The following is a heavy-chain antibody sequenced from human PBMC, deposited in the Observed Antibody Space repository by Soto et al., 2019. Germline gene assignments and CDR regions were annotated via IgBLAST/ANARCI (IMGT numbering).Heavy chain of an antibody. D-gene: IGHD6-13*01. J-gene: IGHJ6*02. CDR1: GGSISSSSYY. Sequence: SETLSLTCTVSGGSISSSSYYWGWIRQPPGKGLEWIGSIYYSGSTYYNPSLKSRVTISVDTSKNQFSLKLSSVTAADTAVYYCARGRGSREDYYYGMDVWVQGSTVIVSS. CDR2: IYYSGST. V-gene: IGHV4-39*01. CDR3: ARGRGSREDYYYGMDV.